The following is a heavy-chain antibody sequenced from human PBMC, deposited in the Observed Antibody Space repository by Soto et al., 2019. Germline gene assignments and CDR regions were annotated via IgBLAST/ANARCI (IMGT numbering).Heavy chain of an antibody. J-gene: IGHJ3*02. CDR2: IYDSGST. Sequence: QVQLQESGPGLVKPSQTLSLTCTVSGGSISSGGYYWSWIRQHPGKGLEWIGYIYDSGSTYYNPSLKSRVTISVDTAKNQFSLKLSSVPAADTAVYYCARASEYCSGGSCPNDAFDIWGQGTMVTVSS. D-gene: IGHD2-15*01. CDR3: ARASEYCSGGSCPNDAFDI. CDR1: GGSISSGGYY. V-gene: IGHV4-31*03.